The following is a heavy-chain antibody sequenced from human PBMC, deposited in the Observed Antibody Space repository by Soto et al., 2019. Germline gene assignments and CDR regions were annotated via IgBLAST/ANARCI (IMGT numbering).Heavy chain of an antibody. J-gene: IGHJ5*02. CDR3: VRRHVSATGIDWFDP. Sequence: ASVKVSCKASGYTFTSYGIHWVRQAPGQRLEWMVCINAANGDTKYSPKFQGRVTITRDTSASTAYMELSSLRSEDTAVYYCVRRHVSATGIDWFDPWGQGTLVTVSS. CDR2: INAANGDT. CDR1: GYTFTSYG. V-gene: IGHV1-3*01. D-gene: IGHD6-13*01.